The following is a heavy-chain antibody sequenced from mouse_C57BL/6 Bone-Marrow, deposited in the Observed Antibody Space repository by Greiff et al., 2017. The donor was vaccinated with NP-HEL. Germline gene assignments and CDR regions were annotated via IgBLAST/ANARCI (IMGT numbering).Heavy chain of an antibody. Sequence: VQLQQSGPGLVQPSQSLSITCTVSGFSLTSYGVHWVRQSPGKGLEWLGVIWSGGSTDYNAAFISRLSISKDNSKSQVFFKMNSLQADDTAIYYCARFITTVVARDYWGQGTTLTVSS. D-gene: IGHD1-1*01. CDR1: GFSLTSYG. J-gene: IGHJ2*01. CDR2: IWSGGST. CDR3: ARFITTVVARDY. V-gene: IGHV2-2*01.